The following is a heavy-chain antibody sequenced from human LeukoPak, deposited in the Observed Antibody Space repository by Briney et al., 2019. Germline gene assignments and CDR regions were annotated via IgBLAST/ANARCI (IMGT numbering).Heavy chain of an antibody. J-gene: IGHJ4*02. CDR3: ARIMYSGDPWYYFDY. CDR1: GGSISSSSYY. V-gene: IGHV4-39*01. Sequence: PSEPLSLTCTVSGGSISSSSYYWGWIRQPPGKGLEWIGSIYYSGSTYYNPSLKSRVAISVDTSKNQFSLKLSSVTAADTAVYYCARIMYSGDPWYYFDYWGQGTLVTVSS. D-gene: IGHD3-10*01. CDR2: IYYSGST.